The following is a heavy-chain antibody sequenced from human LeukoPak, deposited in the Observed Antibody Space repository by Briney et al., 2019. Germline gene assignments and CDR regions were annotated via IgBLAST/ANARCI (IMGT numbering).Heavy chain of an antibody. CDR1: GFTVSSNY. D-gene: IGHD4-17*01. Sequence: GGSLRLSCAASGFTVSSNYMSWVRQAPGKGLEWVSVIYSSGMTYYADSVKGRFTISRDNSKNALYFHMNSLRAEDTAVYYCARDLYGVSHDYRGQGTLVTVSS. V-gene: IGHV3-53*01. CDR2: IYSSGMT. J-gene: IGHJ4*02. CDR3: ARDLYGVSHDY.